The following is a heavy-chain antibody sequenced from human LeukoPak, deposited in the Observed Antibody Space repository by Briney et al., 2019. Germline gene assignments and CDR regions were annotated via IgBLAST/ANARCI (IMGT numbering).Heavy chain of an antibody. V-gene: IGHV3-9*01. Sequence: PGGSLRLSCAASGFTFDDYAMHWVRQAPGKGLEWVSGISWNSGSIGYSDSVKGRFTISRDNAKNSLYLQMNSLRAEDTALYYCAKVRGIAAAGFDYWGQGTLVTVSS. CDR3: AKVRGIAAAGFDY. J-gene: IGHJ4*02. CDR2: ISWNSGSI. CDR1: GFTFDDYA. D-gene: IGHD6-13*01.